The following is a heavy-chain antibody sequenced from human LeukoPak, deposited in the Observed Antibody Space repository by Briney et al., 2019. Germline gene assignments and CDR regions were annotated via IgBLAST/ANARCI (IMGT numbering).Heavy chain of an antibody. CDR1: GFTFSNYY. J-gene: IGHJ4*02. CDR2: IRVPGGDT. V-gene: IGHV3-23*01. D-gene: IGHD1-26*01. Sequence: GGSLRLSCAASGFTFSNYYMRWVRQAPGKGLEWVSSIRVPGGDTYYADSVKGRLTISRGNSKNTLYLQMNSLRAEDTAVYYCAAGSYSGSFSPIDNWGQGTLVTVSS. CDR3: AAGSYSGSFSPIDN.